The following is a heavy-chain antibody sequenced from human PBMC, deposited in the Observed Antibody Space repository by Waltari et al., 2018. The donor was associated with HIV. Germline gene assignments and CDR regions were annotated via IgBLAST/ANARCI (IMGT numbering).Heavy chain of an antibody. CDR2: INTGGDNT. V-gene: IGHV3-11*01. CDR1: GVVFSHHY. CDR3: AIFGGHDYGTKFDY. Sequence: VQLVESEGTSVKPGGSLRLSCAVSGVVFSHHYFSWLRLAPGKGLEWIAYINTGGDNTYYADSVKGRFTISRDDVTQSVHLQLDSLRVEDTAVYYCAIFGGHDYGTKFDYWGQGTLVTVSS. D-gene: IGHD3-10*01. J-gene: IGHJ4*02.